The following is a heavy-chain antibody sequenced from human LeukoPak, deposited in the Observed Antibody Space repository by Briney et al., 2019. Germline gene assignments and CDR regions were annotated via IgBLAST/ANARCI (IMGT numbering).Heavy chain of an antibody. CDR3: AKDQGVDSSSWYEPWFDP. Sequence: GGSLRLSCAASGFTFSSYAMSWVRQAPGKGLEWVSAISGSGGSTYYADSVKGRFTISRDNSKNTLYLQMNSLRAEDTAVYYCAKDQGVDSSSWYEPWFDPWGQGTLVTVSS. D-gene: IGHD6-13*01. CDR1: GFTFSSYA. J-gene: IGHJ5*02. V-gene: IGHV3-23*01. CDR2: ISGSGGST.